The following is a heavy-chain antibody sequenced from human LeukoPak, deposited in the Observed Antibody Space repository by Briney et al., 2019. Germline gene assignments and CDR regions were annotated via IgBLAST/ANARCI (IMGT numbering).Heavy chain of an antibody. CDR3: ARIGTFTIFGVVYFDY. CDR1: GFTFSNYN. Sequence: PGGSLRLSCAASGFTFSNYNMNWVRQAPGKGLEWVSYISSSGSTIYYADSVRGRFTISRDNAKDSLYLQMNSLTDEDTAVYYCARIGTFTIFGVVYFDYWGQGTLVTVSS. V-gene: IGHV3-48*02. J-gene: IGHJ4*02. CDR2: ISSSGSTI. D-gene: IGHD3-3*01.